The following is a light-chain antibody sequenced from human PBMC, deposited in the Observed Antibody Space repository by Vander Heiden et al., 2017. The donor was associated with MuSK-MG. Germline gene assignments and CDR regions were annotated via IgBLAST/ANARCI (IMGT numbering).Light chain of an antibody. CDR3: AAFDASLDSLI. CDR2: SNT. J-gene: IGLJ2*01. V-gene: IGLV1-44*01. CDR1: RSNIGSHF. Sequence: QSVLTQPPSATGTPGQRIQLSCSGGRSNIGSHFVFWFQHLPVTAPTLLIHSNTQRPSGVPDWFFGSRSGTSASLTISGLHAEEDGDYYCAAFDASLDSLIFGGGTKLTVL.